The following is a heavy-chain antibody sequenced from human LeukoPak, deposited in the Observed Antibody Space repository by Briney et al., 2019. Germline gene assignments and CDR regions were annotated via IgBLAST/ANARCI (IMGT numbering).Heavy chain of an antibody. V-gene: IGHV1-8*01. CDR2: MNPNSGNT. D-gene: IGHD3-10*01. Sequence: ASVKVSCKASGYTFTSYDINWVRQATGQGLEWMGWMNPNSGNTGYAQKFQGRVTMTRNTSISTAYMELSRLRSEDTAVYYCARASSGENWFGPWGQGTLVTVSS. J-gene: IGHJ5*02. CDR3: ARASSGENWFGP. CDR1: GYTFTSYD.